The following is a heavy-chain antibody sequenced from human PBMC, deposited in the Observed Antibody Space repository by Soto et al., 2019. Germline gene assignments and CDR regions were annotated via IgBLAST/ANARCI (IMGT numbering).Heavy chain of an antibody. J-gene: IGHJ5*02. CDR3: ARESGDAQSWFDP. D-gene: IGHD2-21*02. Sequence: AVKVSCKASGGTFSSYAISWVRQAPGQGLEWMGGIIPIFGTANYAQKFQGRVTITADEYTSTAYMELSSLRSEDTVVYYCARESGDAQSWFDPWGQGNLVTVSS. CDR2: IIPIFGTA. V-gene: IGHV1-69*13. CDR1: GGTFSSYA.